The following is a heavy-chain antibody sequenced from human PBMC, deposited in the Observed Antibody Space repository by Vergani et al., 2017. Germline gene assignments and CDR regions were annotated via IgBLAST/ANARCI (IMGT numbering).Heavy chain of an antibody. V-gene: IGHV3-48*01. CDR2: ISSSSSTI. D-gene: IGHD3-3*01. CDR3: ARSSYHDATGFSYFDN. Sequence: EVQLLESGGGLAQPGGSLRLSCAASGFTFSSYSMNWVRQAPGKGLEWVSYISSSSSTIYYADSVKGRFTISTDSSNKVFLQMNSLGPEDTAVYYCARSSYHDATGFSYFDNWGQGTLVTVSS. CDR1: GFTFSSYS. J-gene: IGHJ4*02.